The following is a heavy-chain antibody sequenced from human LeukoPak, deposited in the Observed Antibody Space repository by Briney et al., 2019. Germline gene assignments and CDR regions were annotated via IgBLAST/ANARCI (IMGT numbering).Heavy chain of an antibody. V-gene: IGHV1-69*04. D-gene: IGHD3-22*01. CDR3: ARDAHYDSSGYYAY. J-gene: IGHJ4*02. CDR2: IIPISDIA. Sequence: SVKVSCKASGGTFSSYAITWVRQAPGQGLEWMGRIIPISDIANYAQKFQGRVTITADKPTTTAYMELSSLRSEDTAVYYCARDAHYDSSGYYAYWGQGTLVTVSS. CDR1: GGTFSSYA.